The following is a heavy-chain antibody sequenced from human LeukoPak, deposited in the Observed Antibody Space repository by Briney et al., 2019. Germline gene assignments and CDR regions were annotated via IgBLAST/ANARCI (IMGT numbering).Heavy chain of an antibody. Sequence: GGSLRLSCAASGFTFSSYSMDWVRQAPGKGLEWVSSITSSSSYIYYADSVKGRFTISRDNAKNSLYLQMNSLRAEDTAVYYCAREMLAAVAAQSWGQGTLVTVSS. CDR3: AREMLAAVAAQS. CDR2: ITSSSSYI. CDR1: GFTFSSYS. V-gene: IGHV3-21*01. J-gene: IGHJ5*02. D-gene: IGHD6-19*01.